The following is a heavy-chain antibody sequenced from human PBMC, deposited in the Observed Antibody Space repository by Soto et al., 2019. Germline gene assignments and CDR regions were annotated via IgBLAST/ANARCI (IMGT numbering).Heavy chain of an antibody. V-gene: IGHV3-74*01. Sequence: EVQLVESGGGLLQPGGSLRLSCAVSGSTFSNDWMHWVRQAPGKGLVWVSHINSDGSKANYADFVKGRFTIARDNTKNTVYLKRNSPIAEDTTVYYCARDRSYGLDVWGQGTTVTVSS. CDR2: INSDGSKA. CDR3: ARDRSYGLDV. J-gene: IGHJ6*02. CDR1: GSTFSNDW.